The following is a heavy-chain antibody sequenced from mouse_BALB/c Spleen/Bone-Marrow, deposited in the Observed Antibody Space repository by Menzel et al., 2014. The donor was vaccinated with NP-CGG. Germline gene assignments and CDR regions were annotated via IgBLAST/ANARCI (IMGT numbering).Heavy chain of an antibody. V-gene: IGHV1-5*01. CDR3: TRGITTVVATRAMDY. J-gene: IGHJ4*01. D-gene: IGHD1-1*01. Sequence: EVKLQESGTVLARPGASVKMSCKASGYTFTSYWMHWVKQRPRQGLEWIGAIYPGNSDTSYNQKFKGKAKLTAVTSTSTAYMDLSSLTNEDSAVYYCTRGITTVVATRAMDYWGQGTSVTVSS. CDR1: GYTFTSYW. CDR2: IYPGNSDT.